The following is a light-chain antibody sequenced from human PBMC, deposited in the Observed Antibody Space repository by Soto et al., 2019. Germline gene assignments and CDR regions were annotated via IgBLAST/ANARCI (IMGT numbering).Light chain of an antibody. CDR3: QQSYSTPTT. Sequence: EIVMTQSPATLSVSPGERATLSCRASQSVSTNLVWYQQKPGQAPRLLVYGASTRGTGIAARFSGSGSGTEFTLTISRLQSEDFATYYCQQSYSTPTTFGQGTKVEIK. CDR2: GAS. CDR1: QSVSTN. V-gene: IGKV3-15*01. J-gene: IGKJ1*01.